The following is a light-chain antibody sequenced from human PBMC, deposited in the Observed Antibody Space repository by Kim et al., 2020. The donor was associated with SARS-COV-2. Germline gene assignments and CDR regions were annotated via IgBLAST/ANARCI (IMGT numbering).Light chain of an antibody. J-gene: IGLJ1*01. CDR1: TFPEKQ. CDR3: QSADGSGTYV. V-gene: IGLV3-25*03. CDR2: KDN. Sequence: VSPGQTDMITRSGDTFPEKQTYSYQQKSGQAPLLVIYKDNERPSGIPGRFSGSSSGTTVTLTISGVQAEDDADYYCQSADGSGTYVFGTGTKVTVL.